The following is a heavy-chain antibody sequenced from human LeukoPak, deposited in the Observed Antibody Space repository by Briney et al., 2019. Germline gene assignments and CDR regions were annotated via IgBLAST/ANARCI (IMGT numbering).Heavy chain of an antibody. CDR1: GFDLTTYA. CDR2: IRIDGGGT. J-gene: IGHJ5*02. D-gene: IGHD6-13*01. Sequence: GRSLRLSCAASGFDLTTYAMTWVRQAPPKGLEWASRIRIDGGGTDEAGSVKGRLTISRDNSENTLHLQMNNLRVEDTARYFCARCMVLSQGWCNWFDPWGQGTLVTVSS. V-gene: IGHV3-23*01. CDR3: ARCMVLSQGWCNWFDP.